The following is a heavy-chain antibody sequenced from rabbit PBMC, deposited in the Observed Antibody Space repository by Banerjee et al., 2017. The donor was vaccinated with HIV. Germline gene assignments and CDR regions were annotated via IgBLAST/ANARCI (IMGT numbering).Heavy chain of an antibody. Sequence: QSLEETGGGLVQPGGSLTLSCKASGFDFSSYYMSWVRQAPGKGLEWIGIIYAGKGSTDYASWVNGRFTISSDNAQNTVDLQMNSLTAADTATYFCARDSDGGYKLTRMDLWGQGTLVTVS. V-gene: IGHV1S7*01. CDR1: GFDFSSYY. J-gene: IGHJ3*01. CDR2: IYAGKGST. CDR3: ARDSDGGYKLTRMDL. D-gene: IGHD1-1*01.